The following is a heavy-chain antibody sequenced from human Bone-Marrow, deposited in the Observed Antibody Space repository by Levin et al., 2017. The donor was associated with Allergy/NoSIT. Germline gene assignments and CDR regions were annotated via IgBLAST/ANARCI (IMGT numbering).Heavy chain of an antibody. CDR3: ARSMAAGGTWYFDY. V-gene: IGHV1-2*02. D-gene: IGHD6-13*01. Sequence: ASVKVSCKASGYTFTGYYIHWVRQAPGQGLEWMGLINPNTGATQYAQKFQGRVTMTRDTSIVTTYMELRRLGSDDTAVYYCARSMAAGGTWYFDYWGQGSLVTVSS. CDR1: GYTFTGYY. J-gene: IGHJ4*02. CDR2: INPNTGAT.